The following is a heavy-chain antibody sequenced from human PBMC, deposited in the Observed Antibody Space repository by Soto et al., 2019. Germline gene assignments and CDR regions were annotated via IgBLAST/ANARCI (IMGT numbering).Heavy chain of an antibody. CDR3: AGGVYYDSSGPSFDP. D-gene: IGHD3-22*01. V-gene: IGHV3-30*03. CDR2: ISYAGNNI. Sequence: GGSLRPSCAASGFTFRNFVMHWVSQAPGKGLEWVAVISYAGNNIYYADSVKGRFTISRDHSGSTLYLEMSSLRCEDTAVYYCAGGVYYDSSGPSFDPWGQGTLVTVSS. CDR1: GFTFRNFV. J-gene: IGHJ5*02.